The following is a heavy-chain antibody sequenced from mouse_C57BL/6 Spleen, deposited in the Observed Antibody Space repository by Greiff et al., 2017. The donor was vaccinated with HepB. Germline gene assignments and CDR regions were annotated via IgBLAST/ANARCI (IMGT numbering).Heavy chain of an antibody. J-gene: IGHJ3*01. V-gene: IGHV1-69*01. Sequence: QVQLQQSGAELVMPGASVKLSCKASGYTFTSYWMHWVKQRPGQGLEWIGEIDPSDSYTNYNQKFKGKSTLTVDKSSSTAYMQLSSLTSEDSAVYYCARGRPYDGSSFAYWGQGTLVTVSA. CDR2: IDPSDSYT. CDR1: GYTFTSYW. CDR3: ARGRPYDGSSFAY. D-gene: IGHD1-1*01.